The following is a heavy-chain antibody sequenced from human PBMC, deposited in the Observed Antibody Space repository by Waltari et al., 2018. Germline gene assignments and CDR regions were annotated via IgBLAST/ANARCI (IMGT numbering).Heavy chain of an antibody. J-gene: IGHJ6*04. CDR2: IYYSGST. D-gene: IGHD3-10*01. V-gene: IGHV4-39*07. CDR3: ARPMVRGIVDV. CDR1: GGSISSSSYY. Sequence: QLQLQESGPGLVKPSETLSLTCTVSGGSISSSSYYWGGIRQPPGKGLEWIGSIYYSGSTYYNPSLKSRVTISVDTSKNQFSLKLSSVTAADTAVYYCARPMVRGIVDVWGKGTTVTISS.